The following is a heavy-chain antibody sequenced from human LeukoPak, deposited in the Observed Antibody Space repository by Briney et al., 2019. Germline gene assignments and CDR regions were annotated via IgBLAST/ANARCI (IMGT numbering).Heavy chain of an antibody. Sequence: SETLSLTCTVSGGSISSYYWSWIRQPPGKGLEWIGYIYYSGSTNYNPSPKSRVTISVDTSKNQFSLKLSSVTAADTAVYYCARHYYSNYFDYWGQGTLVTVSS. D-gene: IGHD4-11*01. V-gene: IGHV4-59*08. CDR2: IYYSGST. CDR3: ARHYYSNYFDY. CDR1: GGSISSYY. J-gene: IGHJ4*02.